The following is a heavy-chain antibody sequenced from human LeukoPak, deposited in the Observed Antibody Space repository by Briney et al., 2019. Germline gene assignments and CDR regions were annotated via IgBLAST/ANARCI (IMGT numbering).Heavy chain of an antibody. CDR2: IYYSGST. J-gene: IGHJ4*02. V-gene: IGHV4-39*07. CDR1: GGSISSSSYY. Sequence: SETLSLTCTVSGGSISSSSYYWGWIRQPPGKGLEWIGSIYYSGSTYYNPSLKSRVTISVDTSKNQFSLKLSSVTAADTAVYYCAREGPNWAFDYWGQGTLVTVSS. CDR3: AREGPNWAFDY. D-gene: IGHD7-27*01.